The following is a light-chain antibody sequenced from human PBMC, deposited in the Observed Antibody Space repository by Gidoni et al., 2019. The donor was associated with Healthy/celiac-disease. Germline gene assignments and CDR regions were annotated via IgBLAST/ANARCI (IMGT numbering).Light chain of an antibody. CDR3: QSYDSSLSGLV. V-gene: IGLV1-40*01. J-gene: IGLJ3*02. CDR2: GNS. CDR1: TSHIGAGKD. Sequence: VLTHPRSVSAAPRQTVTISCTGSTSHIGAGKDVHWYQQLPGTAPQLLSYGNSNRPSGVRDRFSGSKEGNSASLAITGLQAEDEADYYCQSYDSSLSGLVFGGGTKLTVL.